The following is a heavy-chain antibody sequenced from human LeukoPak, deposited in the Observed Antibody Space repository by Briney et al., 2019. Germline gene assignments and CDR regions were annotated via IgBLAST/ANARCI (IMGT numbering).Heavy chain of an antibody. D-gene: IGHD2-2*02. V-gene: IGHV1-69*05. Sequence: GASVKVSCKASGGTFSSYAISWVRQAPGQGLEWMGRIIPIFGTANYAQKFQGRVTITTDESTSTAYMELSSLGSEDTAVYYCARDVTRYCSSTSCYSLGYWGQGTLVTVSS. CDR2: IIPIFGTA. CDR1: GGTFSSYA. J-gene: IGHJ4*02. CDR3: ARDVTRYCSSTSCYSLGY.